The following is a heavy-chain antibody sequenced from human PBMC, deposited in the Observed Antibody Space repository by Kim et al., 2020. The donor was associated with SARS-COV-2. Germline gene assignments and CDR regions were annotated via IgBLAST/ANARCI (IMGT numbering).Heavy chain of an antibody. D-gene: IGHD1-1*01. CDR3: ARDWNIDKYIDE. CDR1: GGSIIIYH. J-gene: IGHJ4*02. Sequence: SETLSLTCTVSGGSIIIYHWHWIRQSPGKELEWIGYIYDSGSANYNPYLRSRVTISVDTSKNQFSLRLTSVTAADTAVYYCARDWNIDKYIDEWGQGTLVTVSS. V-gene: IGHV4-59*01. CDR2: IYDSGSA.